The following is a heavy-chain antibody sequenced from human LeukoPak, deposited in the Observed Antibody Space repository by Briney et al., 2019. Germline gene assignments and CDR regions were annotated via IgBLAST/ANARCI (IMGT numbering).Heavy chain of an antibody. CDR3: ARTSSSSWYWGYYYYMDV. CDR2: IYYSGST. J-gene: IGHJ6*03. D-gene: IGHD6-13*01. Sequence: PSETLSLTCTVSGGSISSSSYYWGWIRQPPGKGLEWIGSIYYSGSTYYNPSLKSRVTISVDTSKNQFSLKLSSVTAADTAVYYCARTSSSSWYWGYYYYMDVWGKGTTVTISS. V-gene: IGHV4-39*07. CDR1: GGSISSSSYY.